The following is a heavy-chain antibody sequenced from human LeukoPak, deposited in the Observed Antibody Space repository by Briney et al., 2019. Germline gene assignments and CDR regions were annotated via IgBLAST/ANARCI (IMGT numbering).Heavy chain of an antibody. J-gene: IGHJ4*02. CDR2: INHSGST. CDR3: ARVAIYDYVWGSYPTYYFDY. D-gene: IGHD3-16*02. Sequence: PSETLSLTCAVYGGSFSGYYWSWIRQPPGKGLEWIGEINHSGSTNYNPSLKGRVTISVDTSKNQFSLKLSSVTAADTAVYYCARVAIYDYVWGSYPTYYFDYWGQGTLVTVSS. V-gene: IGHV4-34*01. CDR1: GGSFSGYY.